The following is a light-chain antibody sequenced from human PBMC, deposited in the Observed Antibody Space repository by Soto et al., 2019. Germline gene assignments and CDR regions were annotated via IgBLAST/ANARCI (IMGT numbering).Light chain of an antibody. CDR1: QSVTSNY. CDR3: RQYGTSLGLA. V-gene: IGKV3-20*01. J-gene: IGKJ4*01. Sequence: EIVLTQSPGTLSLSPGERATLSCRASQSVTSNYLAWYQEKTGQTPRLLIYGASRRATGIPDRFSGSGSGTDFTLTISRLEPEDFAVYYCRQYGTSLGLALGGGTKVDIK. CDR2: GAS.